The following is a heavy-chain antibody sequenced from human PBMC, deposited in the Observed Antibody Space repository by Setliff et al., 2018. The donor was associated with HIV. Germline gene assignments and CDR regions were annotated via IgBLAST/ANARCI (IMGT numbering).Heavy chain of an antibody. CDR3: ARGHLDYNFWDEVLGNWFDP. CDR2: MNPNSGNT. CDR1: GYTFTNYD. Sequence: VASVKVSCKASGYTFTNYDINWVRQAPGQGLEWMGWMNPNSGNTGYAQKFQGRVTMTRNTSIRTAYMELSSLRSEDTAVYYCARGHLDYNFWDEVLGNWFDPWGQGTLVTVSS. D-gene: IGHD3-3*01. V-gene: IGHV1-8*02. J-gene: IGHJ5*02.